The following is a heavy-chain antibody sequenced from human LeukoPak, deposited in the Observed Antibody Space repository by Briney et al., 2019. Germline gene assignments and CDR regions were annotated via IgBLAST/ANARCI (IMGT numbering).Heavy chain of an antibody. V-gene: IGHV4-59*11. J-gene: IGHJ4*02. D-gene: IGHD6-6*01. CDR3: AKAHPAYGSSSGFVD. CDR1: VGSISSHY. CDR2: IFYTGST. Sequence: SETLSLTCTVSVGSISSHYWSWIRQPPGKGLEWIGYIFYTGSTTYNPYPKSRVPMSVNTSTNQFSLTLTSVTAADTAVYFCAKAHPAYGSSSGFVDWGQGTLVAVSS.